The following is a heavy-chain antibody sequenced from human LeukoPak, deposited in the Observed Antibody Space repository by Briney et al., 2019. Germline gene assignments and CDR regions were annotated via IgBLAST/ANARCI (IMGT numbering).Heavy chain of an antibody. CDR1: GYTFTGYY. CDR3: ARDVTYSGSYYWFDP. J-gene: IGHJ5*02. D-gene: IGHD1-26*01. CDR2: INPNSGGT. Sequence: ASVKVSCKASGYTFTGYYMHWVRQAPGQGLEWMGWINPNSGGTNYAQKFQGRVTMTRDTSISTAYMELRSLRSDDTAVYYCARDVTYSGSYYWFDPWGQGTLVTVSS. V-gene: IGHV1-2*02.